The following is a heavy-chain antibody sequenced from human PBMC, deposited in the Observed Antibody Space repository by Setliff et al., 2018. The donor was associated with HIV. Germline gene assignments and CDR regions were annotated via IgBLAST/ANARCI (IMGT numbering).Heavy chain of an antibody. V-gene: IGHV4-61*02. CDR2: IYASGTT. CDR3: ARLGLELNAFDI. J-gene: IGHJ3*02. CDR1: GGSISSGSYY. D-gene: IGHD1-1*01. Sequence: SETLSLTCTVSGGSISSGSYYWSWIRQPAGKGLEWIGRIYASGTTNYNPSLKSRVTISVDTSKNQFSLKLSSVSAADTAVYYCARLGLELNAFDIWGQGTMVTVS.